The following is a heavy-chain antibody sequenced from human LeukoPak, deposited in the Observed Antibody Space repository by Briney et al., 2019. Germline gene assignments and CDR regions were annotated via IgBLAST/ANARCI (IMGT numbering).Heavy chain of an antibody. V-gene: IGHV3-21*01. CDR2: ISSSSSYI. D-gene: IGHD6-19*01. CDR3: ARDSRSGWYDY. J-gene: IGHJ4*02. CDR1: GFTFSSYS. Sequence: PGGSLRLSCAASGFTFSSYSMNWVRQAPGKGLEWVSSISSSSSYIYYVDSVKGRFTISRDNAKNSLYLQMNSLRAEDTAVYYCARDSRSGWYDYWGQGTLVTVSS.